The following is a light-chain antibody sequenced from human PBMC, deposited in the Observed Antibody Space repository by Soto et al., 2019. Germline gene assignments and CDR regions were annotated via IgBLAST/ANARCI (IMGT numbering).Light chain of an antibody. CDR1: SNEVGGYNY. J-gene: IGLJ1*01. CDR3: CSYAGTPYV. V-gene: IGLV2-11*01. CDR2: DVS. Sequence: SVLTQPRSVSESPGESVTISCTGTSNEVGGYNYVSWYQQHPGKAPKLMIYDVSKRPSGVPDRFSGSKSGNTASLTISGLRAEDEADYYCCSYAGTPYVFGTGTKVTVL.